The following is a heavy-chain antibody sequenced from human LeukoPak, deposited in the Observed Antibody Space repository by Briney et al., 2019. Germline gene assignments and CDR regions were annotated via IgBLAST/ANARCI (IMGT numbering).Heavy chain of an antibody. D-gene: IGHD5-12*01. J-gene: IGHJ6*02. CDR1: GFTFSSYE. Sequence: GGSLRLSCAASGFTFSSYEMNWVRQAPGKGLEWVSYIGSSGSTIYYADSVKGRFTISRDNAKNSLYLQMNSLRAEDTAVYYCAREATIRFYGMDVWGQGTTVTVSS. CDR2: IGSSGSTI. CDR3: AREATIRFYGMDV. V-gene: IGHV3-48*03.